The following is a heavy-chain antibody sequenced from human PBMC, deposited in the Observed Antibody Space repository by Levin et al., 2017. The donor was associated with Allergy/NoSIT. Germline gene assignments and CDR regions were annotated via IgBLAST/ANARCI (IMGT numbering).Heavy chain of an antibody. CDR2: INPADSDT. CDR1: GYSFTSSW. CDR3: ARQGGARVSIDY. Sequence: GGSLRLSCKGSGYSFTSSWIGWVRQMPGKGLEWMGIINPADSDTRYSPSFQGQVTISADKSISTAYLQWSGLKASDTAMYYCARQGGARVSIDYWGQGTLVTVSS. D-gene: IGHD3-16*01. J-gene: IGHJ4*02. V-gene: IGHV5-51*01.